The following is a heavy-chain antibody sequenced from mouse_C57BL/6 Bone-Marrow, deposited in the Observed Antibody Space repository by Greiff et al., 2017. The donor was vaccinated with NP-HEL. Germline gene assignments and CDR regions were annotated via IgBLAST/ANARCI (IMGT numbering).Heavy chain of an antibody. CDR3: TTPWGGYYGSRDLAY. CDR1: GFNIKDDY. Sequence: VTLKESGAELVRPGASVKLSCTASGFNIKDDYMHWVKQRPEQGLEWIGWIDPENGDTEYASKFQGKATITADTSSNTAYLQLSSLTSEDTAVYYCTTPWGGYYGSRDLAYWGQGTLVTVSA. J-gene: IGHJ3*01. D-gene: IGHD1-1*01. CDR2: IDPENGDT. V-gene: IGHV14-4*01.